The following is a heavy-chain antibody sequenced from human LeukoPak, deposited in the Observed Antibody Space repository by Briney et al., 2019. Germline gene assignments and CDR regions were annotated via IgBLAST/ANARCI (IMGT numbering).Heavy chain of an antibody. V-gene: IGHV3-74*01. CDR3: ARGRPHGNDY. Sequence: GGSLGLSCAASGFTFSSYWMNWVRQAPGKGLVWVSRIASDGSSTTYADSVKGRFSISRDNAKNTLYLQINSLRVEDTAVYYCARGRPHGNDYWGQGTLVTVSS. J-gene: IGHJ4*02. CDR2: IASDGSST. D-gene: IGHD4-23*01. CDR1: GFTFSSYW.